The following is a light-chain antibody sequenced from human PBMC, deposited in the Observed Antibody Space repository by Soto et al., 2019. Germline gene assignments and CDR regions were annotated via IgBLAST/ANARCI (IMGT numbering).Light chain of an antibody. Sequence: AIQMTQSPSSLSASVGDRVTITCRASQGIRNDLGWYQQKPGKAPKFLIYSASTLQSGVPSRFSASGSGTDFTLTISSLQPEDFATYYGLQDYNEPLTFGQGTKVEVK. CDR1: QGIRND. CDR2: SAS. J-gene: IGKJ1*01. V-gene: IGKV1-6*02. CDR3: LQDYNEPLT.